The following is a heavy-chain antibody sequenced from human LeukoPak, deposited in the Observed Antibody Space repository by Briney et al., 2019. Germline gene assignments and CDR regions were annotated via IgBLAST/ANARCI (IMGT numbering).Heavy chain of an antibody. J-gene: IGHJ6*03. CDR3: ARDYLDIVVVGSYYYYYYMDV. CDR2: ISYDGSNK. D-gene: IGHD2-2*01. Sequence: GGSLRLSCAASGFTFSSYAMHWVRQAPGKGLEWVAVISYDGSNKYYADSVKGRFTISRDNSKNTLYLQMNSLRAEDTAVYYCARDYLDIVVVGSYYYYYYMDVWGKGTTVTVSS. V-gene: IGHV3-30-3*01. CDR1: GFTFSSYA.